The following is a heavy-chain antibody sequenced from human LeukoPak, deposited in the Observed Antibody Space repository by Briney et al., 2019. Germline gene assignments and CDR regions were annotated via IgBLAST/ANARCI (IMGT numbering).Heavy chain of an antibody. V-gene: IGHV3-30*03. J-gene: IGHJ4*02. Sequence: GRSLRLSCAASGFTFRSYAMHWVRQAPGKGLEWVAVISYDAINKYYADSVKGRFTISRDNSKNTLYLQMNSLRADDAAVYYCARAPVTSCRGAFCYPFDIWGQGTLVTVSS. CDR2: ISYDAINK. CDR1: GFTFRSYA. CDR3: ARAPVTSCRGAFCYPFDI. D-gene: IGHD2-15*01.